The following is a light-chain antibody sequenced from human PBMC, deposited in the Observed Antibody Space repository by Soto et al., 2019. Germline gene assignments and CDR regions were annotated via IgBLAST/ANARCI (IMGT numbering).Light chain of an antibody. CDR1: QSLLHSTGYNY. J-gene: IGKJ5*01. CDR2: LGS. V-gene: IGKV2-28*01. CDR3: MPALQTQIN. Sequence: DIVITQSPLSLPVTPGEPASISCRSSQSLLHSTGYNYLDWYLQKPGQSPQLLIYLGSNRASGVPDRFSGRGSGTDFTLKISRVEAEDVGVYYCMPALQTQINFGQGTRLEIK.